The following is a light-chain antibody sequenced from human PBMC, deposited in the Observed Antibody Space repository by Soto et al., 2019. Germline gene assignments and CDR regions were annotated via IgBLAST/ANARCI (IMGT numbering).Light chain of an antibody. J-gene: IGKJ1*01. CDR2: GAS. CDR1: QSLGGN. V-gene: IGKV3-20*01. CDR3: QQYGSSPRT. Sequence: EIVLTQSPGTLSLSPGEKATLSCRASQSLGGNLAWYQQTPGQAPRLLIYGASSRATGIPDRFSGSGSGADFTLTISRLEPEDFAVYYCQQYGSSPRTCGQGTKVDIK.